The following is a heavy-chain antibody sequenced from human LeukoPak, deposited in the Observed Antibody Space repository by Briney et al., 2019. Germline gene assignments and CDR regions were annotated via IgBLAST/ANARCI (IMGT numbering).Heavy chain of an antibody. CDR1: GYTFTTYG. J-gene: IGHJ4*02. CDR3: ARDLNYVTLGYDILADVGYYFDY. CDR2: ISPHNGNT. V-gene: IGHV1-18*01. D-gene: IGHD3-9*01. Sequence: ASVRVSCKASGYTFTTYGISWVRQAPGQGLQWLGWISPHNGNTKYAQDLQGRVSMTTDTSTSTAYLELRSLRSDDTAIYYCARDLNYVTLGYDILADVGYYFDYWGQGSLVTVSS.